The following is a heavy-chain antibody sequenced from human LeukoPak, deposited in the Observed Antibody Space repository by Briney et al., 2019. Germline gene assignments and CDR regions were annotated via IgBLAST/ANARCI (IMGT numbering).Heavy chain of an antibody. Sequence: SQTLSLTCTVSGGSISSYYWSWIRQPPGKGLEWIGYISYSGSTNYNPSLKSRVTISLDTSKNQLSLKLSSVTAADTAVYYCARVGGSGWYPFNYWGQGTLVTVSS. J-gene: IGHJ4*02. D-gene: IGHD6-19*01. CDR3: ARVGGSGWYPFNY. CDR2: ISYSGST. CDR1: GGSISSYY. V-gene: IGHV4-59*01.